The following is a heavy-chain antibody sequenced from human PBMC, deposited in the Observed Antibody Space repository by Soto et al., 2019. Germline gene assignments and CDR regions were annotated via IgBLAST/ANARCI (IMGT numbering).Heavy chain of an antibody. V-gene: IGHV3-33*01. CDR1: GFTFSSYG. CDR3: AAVSYGDYAKDAFDI. CDR2: IWYDGSNK. D-gene: IGHD4-17*01. Sequence: QVQLVESGGGVVQPGRSLRLSCAASGFTFSSYGMHWVRQAPGKGLEWVAVIWYDGSNKYYADSVKGRFTISRDNSKNTLYLQMNSLRAEDTAVYYCAAVSYGDYAKDAFDIWGQGTMVTVSS. J-gene: IGHJ3*02.